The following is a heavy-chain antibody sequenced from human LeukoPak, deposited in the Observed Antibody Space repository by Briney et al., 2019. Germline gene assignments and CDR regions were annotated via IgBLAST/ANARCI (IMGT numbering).Heavy chain of an antibody. J-gene: IGHJ4*02. CDR3: ARTDYYDSSGSHFDY. Sequence: GESLKISCKGSGYSFTNYWIGWVRQMPGKGLEWMGIIYPGDSDTRYSPSFQGQVTISADKSISTAYLQWSSLKASDTAMYYCARTDYYDSSGSHFDYWGQGTLVTVSS. CDR1: GYSFTNYW. CDR2: IYPGDSDT. D-gene: IGHD3-22*01. V-gene: IGHV5-51*01.